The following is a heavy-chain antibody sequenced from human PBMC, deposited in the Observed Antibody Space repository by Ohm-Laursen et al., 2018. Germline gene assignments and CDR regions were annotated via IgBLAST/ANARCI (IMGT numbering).Heavy chain of an antibody. D-gene: IGHD1-7*01. V-gene: IGHV1-69-2*01. CDR1: GYTLTAYY. J-gene: IGHJ4*02. CDR3: ATSRITGTTRGLDY. Sequence: ASVKVSCKASGYTLTAYYMHWVQQAPGKGLEWMGLVDPEDGETIYAEKFQGRVTITADTSTDTAYMELSSLRSEDTAVYYCATSRITGTTRGLDYWGQGTLVTVSS. CDR2: VDPEDGET.